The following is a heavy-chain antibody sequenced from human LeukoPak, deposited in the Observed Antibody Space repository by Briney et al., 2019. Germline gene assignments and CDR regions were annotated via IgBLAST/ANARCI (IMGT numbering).Heavy chain of an antibody. J-gene: IGHJ6*02. CDR3: ASTPLSDLDV. CDR1: DDSITDYY. V-gene: IGHV4-59*01. CDR2: ISHKGYT. D-gene: IGHD3-3*01. Sequence: PSETLSLTCIVSDDSITDYYWSWIQQPPGKGLEWVGYISHKGYTNYNPSLKSRVTISMDTSKKQFSLTLKSVTAADTAVYYCASTPLSDLDVWGQGTTVIVTS.